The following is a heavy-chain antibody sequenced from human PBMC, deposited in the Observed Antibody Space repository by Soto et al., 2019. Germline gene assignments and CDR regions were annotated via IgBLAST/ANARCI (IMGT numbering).Heavy chain of an antibody. V-gene: IGHV4-31*03. Sequence: QVQLQESGPGLVKPSQTLSLTCTVSGGSISSGGYYWSWIRQHPGKGLEWIGYIYYSGSTYYNPSVKSRFTISVDTSKNQFSLKLSSVTAADTAVYYCARGGLGYCSGGSCYSAGLSRYYYGMDVWGQGTTVTVSS. D-gene: IGHD2-15*01. J-gene: IGHJ6*02. CDR3: ARGGLGYCSGGSCYSAGLSRYYYGMDV. CDR2: IYYSGST. CDR1: GGSISSGGYY.